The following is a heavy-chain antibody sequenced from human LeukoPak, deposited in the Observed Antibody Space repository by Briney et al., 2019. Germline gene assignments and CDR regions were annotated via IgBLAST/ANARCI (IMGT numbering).Heavy chain of an antibody. CDR1: GDTFTSYG. J-gene: IGHJ4*02. D-gene: IGHD3-10*01. CDR3: ARVGDRQLLWFGELFDY. CDR2: INPNSGGT. Sequence: ASVKASYKASGDTFTSYGISWVRQAPGQGLEWMGWINPNSGGTNYAQKFQGRVTMTRDTSISTAYMELSRLRSDDTAVYYCARVGDRQLLWFGELFDYWGQGTLVTVSS. V-gene: IGHV1-2*02.